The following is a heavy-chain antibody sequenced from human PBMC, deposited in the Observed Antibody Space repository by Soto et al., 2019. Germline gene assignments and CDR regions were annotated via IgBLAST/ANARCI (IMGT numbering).Heavy chain of an antibody. J-gene: IGHJ4*02. D-gene: IGHD3-22*01. Sequence: QVQLVQSGAEVKKPGASVKVSCKTSGYTFTSYDINWVRQATGQGLEWMGWMNPNTGNTGYAQNLQGRVTLTRDTSISTAYMELSSLRSQDTAVYYCVTTAFASSGWGQGTRVTVSS. CDR2: MNPNTGNT. CDR3: VTTAFASSG. CDR1: GYTFTSYD. V-gene: IGHV1-8*01.